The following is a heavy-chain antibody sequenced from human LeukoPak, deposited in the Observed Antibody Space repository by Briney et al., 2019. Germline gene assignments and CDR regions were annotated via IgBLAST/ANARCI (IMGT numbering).Heavy chain of an antibody. D-gene: IGHD6-13*01. Sequence: GGSLRLSCAASGFTFTSYSMIWVRQAPGKGLEWVSSISSSSSYIYYADSVKGRFTISRDNAKNSLYLQMNSLRAEDTAVYYCARDQSHRIAAAGTFGYWGQGTLVTVSS. CDR2: ISSSSSYI. V-gene: IGHV3-21*01. CDR1: GFTFTSYS. J-gene: IGHJ4*02. CDR3: ARDQSHRIAAAGTFGY.